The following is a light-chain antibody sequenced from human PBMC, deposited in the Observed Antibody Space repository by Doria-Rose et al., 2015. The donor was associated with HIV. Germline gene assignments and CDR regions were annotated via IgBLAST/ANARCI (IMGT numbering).Light chain of an antibody. Sequence: DIQMTQSPESLGMSLGERATLNCKSNQSLLYTSINYVAWYQQKPGQPPKLLIYWASTRQSGVPARFSGSGSGTDFTLTISSLEAEDVAAYYCQQYYDTPSFGPGTTVDIK. V-gene: IGKV4-1*01. J-gene: IGKJ3*01. CDR3: QQYYDTPS. CDR1: QSLLYTSINY. CDR2: WAS.